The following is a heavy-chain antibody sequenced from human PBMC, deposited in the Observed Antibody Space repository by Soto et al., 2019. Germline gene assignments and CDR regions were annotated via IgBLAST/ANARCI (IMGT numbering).Heavy chain of an antibody. J-gene: IGHJ4*02. CDR3: VKEAISNYNEDFDY. CDR1: GFIFATHT. D-gene: IGHD4-4*01. CDR2: ITGSGIYT. V-gene: IGHV3-21*02. Sequence: VQLVEYGGGLVKPGGSLRLSCAASGFIFATHTINWVRQAPGKGLEWVSSITGSGIYTRYANPVKARFTNTRDNAKASLYLQMNTLGAEDTAVYYCVKEAISNYNEDFDYWGQGTLVTVSS.